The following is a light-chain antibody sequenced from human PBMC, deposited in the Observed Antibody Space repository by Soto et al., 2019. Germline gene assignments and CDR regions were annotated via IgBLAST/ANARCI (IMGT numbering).Light chain of an antibody. V-gene: IGKV1-39*01. CDR3: QQSYSTPWT. CDR1: QDISNY. J-gene: IGKJ1*01. Sequence: IQMTQSPSSLSASVGDRVTITCQASQDISNYLNWYQQKPGKAPKLLIYDASNLETGVPSRFSGSGSGTDFTLTISSLQPEDFATYYCQQSYSTPWTFGQGTKVDIK. CDR2: DAS.